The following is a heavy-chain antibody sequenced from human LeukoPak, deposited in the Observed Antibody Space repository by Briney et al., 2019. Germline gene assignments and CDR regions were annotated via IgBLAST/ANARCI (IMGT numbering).Heavy chain of an antibody. Sequence: GGSLRLSCAASGFTFSDYYMSWIRQAPGKGLEWIPYISSSGSTIHYADSVKGRFTISRDNSKNTLYLQMNSLRAEDTAMYYCAKDGFSVGYNWFDPWGQGTLVTVSS. CDR1: GFTFSDYY. CDR3: AKDGFSVGYNWFDP. J-gene: IGHJ5*02. CDR2: ISSSGSTI. D-gene: IGHD2-2*03. V-gene: IGHV3-11*01.